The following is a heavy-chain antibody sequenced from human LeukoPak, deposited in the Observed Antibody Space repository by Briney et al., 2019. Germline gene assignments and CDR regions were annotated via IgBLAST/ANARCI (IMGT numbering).Heavy chain of an antibody. V-gene: IGHV5-51*01. D-gene: IGHD6-6*01. CDR2: IYPADSDT. Sequence: GESLKISCKGFGYSFANYWIGWVRQMPGKGLEWMGIIYPADSDTRYSPSFQGQVTISADKSISTAYLQWSSLKASDTAMYYCAGVFSSSFYSFDSWGQGTLVTVSS. J-gene: IGHJ4*02. CDR3: AGVFSSSFYSFDS. CDR1: GYSFANYW.